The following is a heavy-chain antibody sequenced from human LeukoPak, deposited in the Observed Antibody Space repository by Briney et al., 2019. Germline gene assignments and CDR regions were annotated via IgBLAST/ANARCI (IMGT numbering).Heavy chain of an antibody. D-gene: IGHD3/OR15-3a*01. Sequence: PSETLSLTCTVSGVSISSSYSYWGWIRQPQGMGLEWIGSIYYTGNTYYNASLKSQVSISIDTSKNQFSLKLTSVTAADTAVYHCARQTGSGLFILPGGQGTLVTVSS. CDR2: IYYTGNT. J-gene: IGHJ4*02. V-gene: IGHV4-39*01. CDR1: GVSISSSYSY. CDR3: ARQTGSGLFILP.